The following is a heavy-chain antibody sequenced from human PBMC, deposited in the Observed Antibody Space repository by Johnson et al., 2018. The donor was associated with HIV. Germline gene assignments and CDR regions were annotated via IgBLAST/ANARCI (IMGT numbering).Heavy chain of an antibody. J-gene: IGHJ3*02. V-gene: IGHV3-NL1*01. D-gene: IGHD5-24*01. CDR2: INSDGRDI. CDR1: GFTFSSYG. Sequence: VQLVESGGGVVQPGGSLRLSCAASGFTFSSYGMHWVRQAPGKGLVWISRINSDGRDINYADSVKGRFTISRDNSKNTLYLQMNSLRAEDTAVYYCAREMAWEDAFDIWGQGTMVTVSS. CDR3: AREMAWEDAFDI.